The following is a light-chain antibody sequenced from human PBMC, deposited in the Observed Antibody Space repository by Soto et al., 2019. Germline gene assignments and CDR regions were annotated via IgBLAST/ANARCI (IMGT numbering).Light chain of an antibody. CDR1: SSDVGSYNL. CDR3: CAYVRSNALL. CDR2: EDN. Sequence: QSALTQPASVSGSPGQSITISCTGTSSDVGSYNLVSWYQHHPGKAPKFIIYEDNKRPSGASNRFSGSKSGNTASLTISGLQAEDEADYYCCAYVRSNALLFGGGTKVTVL. V-gene: IGLV2-23*01. J-gene: IGLJ2*01.